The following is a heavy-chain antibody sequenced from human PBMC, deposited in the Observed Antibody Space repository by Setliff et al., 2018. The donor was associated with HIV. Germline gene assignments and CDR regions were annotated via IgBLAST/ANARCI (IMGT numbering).Heavy chain of an antibody. V-gene: IGHV1-2*06. Sequence: ASVKVSCKASGYTFTGYYMHWVRQAPGQGLEWMGRINPNSGDTNYAQRFQGRVTMTRDTSISTAYMELTRLRSDDAAVYYCARDGDYGEYGAWGQGTLVTVSS. J-gene: IGHJ5*02. CDR1: GYTFTGYY. CDR3: ARDGDYGEYGA. D-gene: IGHD4-17*01. CDR2: INPNSGDT.